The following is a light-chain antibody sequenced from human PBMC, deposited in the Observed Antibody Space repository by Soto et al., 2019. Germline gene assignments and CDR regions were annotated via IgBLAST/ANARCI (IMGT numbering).Light chain of an antibody. CDR3: QHYNSYPYP. CDR1: QSISGW. Sequence: DIQMTQFPSTLSASVGDRVTITCRASQSISGWLAWYPQKPGKAPKLLMPRASTLDTGVPSRFRGSGSGTGFTPTISSLQPDDFATYFFQHYNSYPYPFGQGTKLEIK. V-gene: IGKV1-5*03. J-gene: IGKJ2*01. CDR2: RAS.